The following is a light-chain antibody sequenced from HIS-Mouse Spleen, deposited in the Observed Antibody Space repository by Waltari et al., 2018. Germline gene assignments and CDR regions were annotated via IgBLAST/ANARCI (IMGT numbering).Light chain of an antibody. CDR2: KAS. CDR3: QQYNSYSWT. Sequence: DIQMTQSPSTLSASVADTVTITCRASQSISSWLAWYQQKPGKAPKLLIYKASSLESGVPSRFSGSGSGTEFTLTISSLQPGDFATYYCQQYNSYSWTFGQGTKVEIK. CDR1: QSISSW. J-gene: IGKJ1*01. V-gene: IGKV1-5*03.